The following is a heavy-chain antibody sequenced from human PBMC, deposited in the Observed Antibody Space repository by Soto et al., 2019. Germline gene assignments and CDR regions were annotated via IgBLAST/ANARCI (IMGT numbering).Heavy chain of an antibody. CDR2: VSAYNGTT. CDR1: GGTFSSYA. Sequence: GASVKVSCKASGGTFSSYAISWVRQAPGQGLEWMGGVSAYNGTTNYAQKLQGRVTMTTDTSTSTAYMELRSLRSDDTAVYYCARAGVGGKVYWGQGTLVTVSS. V-gene: IGHV1-18*01. D-gene: IGHD2-15*01. CDR3: ARAGVGGKVY. J-gene: IGHJ4*02.